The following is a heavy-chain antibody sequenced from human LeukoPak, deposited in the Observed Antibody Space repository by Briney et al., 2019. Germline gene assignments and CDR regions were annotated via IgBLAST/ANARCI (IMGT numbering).Heavy chain of an antibody. CDR3: ARQPANRIAAAGTGY. CDR2: INPNSGGT. Sequence: ASVKVSCKASGYTFTGYYMHWVRQAPGQGLEWMGWINPNSGGTNYAQKFQGRVTMTRDTSISTAYMELSRLRSDDTAVYYCARQPANRIAAAGTGYWGQGTLVTVSS. CDR1: GYTFTGYY. D-gene: IGHD6-13*01. J-gene: IGHJ4*02. V-gene: IGHV1-2*02.